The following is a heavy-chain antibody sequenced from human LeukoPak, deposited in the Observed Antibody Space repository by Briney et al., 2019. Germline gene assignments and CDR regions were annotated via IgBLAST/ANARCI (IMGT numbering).Heavy chain of an antibody. J-gene: IGHJ4*02. V-gene: IGHV3-23*01. Sequence: GGSLRLSCAASGFTFSSYAMSWVRQAPGKGLEWVSAISGSGGSTYYADSVKGRFTISRDNSKHTLYLQMNSLRAEDTAVYYCVLGGPSGHGYNIFGREHFDYWGQGTLVTVSS. CDR3: VLGGPSGHGYNIFGREHFDY. D-gene: IGHD5-24*01. CDR2: ISGSGGST. CDR1: GFTFSSYA.